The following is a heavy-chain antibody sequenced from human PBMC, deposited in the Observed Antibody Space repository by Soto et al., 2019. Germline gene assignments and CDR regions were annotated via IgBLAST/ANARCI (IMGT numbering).Heavy chain of an antibody. Sequence: VHLLESGGGLEQPGGSLRLSCRTSGFTFSNHAMAWVRQAPGKGLEWVSSLSGSGTTTYYVDSVKGRFTISRDNSNDTLNLQMSGLRADDTAVYFCARVESYGWFFDYWGQGALVTVSS. CDR2: LSGSGTTT. J-gene: IGHJ4*02. D-gene: IGHD3-10*01. V-gene: IGHV3-23*01. CDR3: ARVESYGWFFDY. CDR1: GFTFSNHA.